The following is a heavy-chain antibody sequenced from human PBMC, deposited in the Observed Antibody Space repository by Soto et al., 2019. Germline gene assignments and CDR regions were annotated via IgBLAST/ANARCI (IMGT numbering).Heavy chain of an antibody. CDR3: ARGTNYYDNSGYFAY. V-gene: IGHV3-30-3*01. D-gene: IGHD3-22*01. CDR2: ISYAGSDR. Sequence: GCPLRLFCAASGFTFSTYAMHWVRQAPGTGLEWVALISYAGSDRYYADSEKGRFTVSRDKSDKTVYPQMNRLRTEDTAVYYCARGTNYYDNSGYFAYWGQGTLVTVSS. CDR1: GFTFSTYA. J-gene: IGHJ4*02.